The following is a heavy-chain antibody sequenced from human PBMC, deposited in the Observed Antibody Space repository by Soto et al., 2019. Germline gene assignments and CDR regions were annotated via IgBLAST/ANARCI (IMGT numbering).Heavy chain of an antibody. Sequence: SETLSLTCTVSGGSISSSSYYWGWLRQPPGKGLEWIGSIYYSGSPYYNPSLKSRVTVSVDTSKNRFSLKLSSVTAADTAVYYCAGRLPGVAAAGLCSWFDPWGQGTLVTVSS. V-gene: IGHV4-39*01. D-gene: IGHD6-13*01. CDR2: IYYSGSP. J-gene: IGHJ5*02. CDR3: AGRLPGVAAAGLCSWFDP. CDR1: GGSISSSSYY.